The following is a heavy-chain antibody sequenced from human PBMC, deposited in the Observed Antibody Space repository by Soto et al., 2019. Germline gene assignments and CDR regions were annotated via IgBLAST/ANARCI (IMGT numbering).Heavy chain of an antibody. V-gene: IGHV1-69*11. Sequence: ASVKVSCKASRGTFSSFAISWVRQAPGQGLEWMGIIIPIVHTTKYAQKFQGRVTFTADESTSTVYMGLSSLRSEDSATYYCARDHYHGSGINWFDPWGQGTLVTV. D-gene: IGHD3-10*01. J-gene: IGHJ5*02. CDR3: ARDHYHGSGINWFDP. CDR1: RGTFSSFA. CDR2: IIPIVHTT.